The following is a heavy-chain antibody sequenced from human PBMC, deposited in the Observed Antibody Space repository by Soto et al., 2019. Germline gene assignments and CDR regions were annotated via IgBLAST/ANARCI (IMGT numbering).Heavy chain of an antibody. CDR3: ARAMGRFCCTTNCYASPEF. CDR2: INHSGST. CDR1: GGSFSGYY. D-gene: IGHD2-2*01. J-gene: IGHJ4*02. V-gene: IGHV4-34*01. Sequence: QVQLQQWGAGLLKPSETLSITCAVYGGSFSGYYWSLIRQPPGKGLEWIGEINHSGSTNYHPSLKSRVTISVDTSKYQFSLKLSSVTAADTAVYYCARAMGRFCCTTNCYASPEFWGQGTLVTVSS.